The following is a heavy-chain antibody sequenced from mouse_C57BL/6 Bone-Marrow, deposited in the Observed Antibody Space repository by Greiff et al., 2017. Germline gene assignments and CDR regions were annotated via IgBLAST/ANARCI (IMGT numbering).Heavy chain of an antibody. V-gene: IGHV10-1*01. Sequence: VQLKESGGGLVQPKGSLKLSCAASGFSFNTYAMNWVRQAPGKGLEWVARIRSKSNNYATYYADSVKDRFTISRDDSESMLYLQMNNLKTEDTAMYYCVRRRFDYYGSTYWYFDVWGTGTTVTVSS. CDR1: GFSFNTYA. CDR2: IRSKSNNYAT. J-gene: IGHJ1*03. CDR3: VRRRFDYYGSTYWYFDV. D-gene: IGHD1-1*01.